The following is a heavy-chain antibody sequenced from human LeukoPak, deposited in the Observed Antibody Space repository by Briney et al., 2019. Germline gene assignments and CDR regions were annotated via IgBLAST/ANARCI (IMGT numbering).Heavy chain of an antibody. CDR3: ARDGGPNYSGSYYGAFDP. CDR1: GDSISDYY. CDR2: IYYSGGT. D-gene: IGHD1-26*01. V-gene: IGHV4-59*01. Sequence: SEILSLTCTVSGDSISDYYWTWIRQPPGKGLEWVGYIYYSGGTNYNPSLKSRVTMSVDTSKNQFSLKLSSVTAADTAVYYCARDGGPNYSGSYYGAFDPWGQGTLVTVSS. J-gene: IGHJ5*02.